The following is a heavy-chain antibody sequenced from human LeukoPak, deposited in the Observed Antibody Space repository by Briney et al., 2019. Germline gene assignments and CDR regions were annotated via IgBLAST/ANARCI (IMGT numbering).Heavy chain of an antibody. V-gene: IGHV1-69*13. Sequence: SVKVSCKASGGTFSSYAISWVRQAPGQGLEWMGGIIPIFGTANYAQKFQGRVTITADESTSTAYMELSSLRSEDTAVYYCARGITMVRGRGFDPWGQGTLVTVSS. CDR3: ARGITMVRGRGFDP. J-gene: IGHJ5*02. D-gene: IGHD3-10*01. CDR1: GGTFSSYA. CDR2: IIPIFGTA.